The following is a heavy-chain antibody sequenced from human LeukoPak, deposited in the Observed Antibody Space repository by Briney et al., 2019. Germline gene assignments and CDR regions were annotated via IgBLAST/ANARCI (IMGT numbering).Heavy chain of an antibody. D-gene: IGHD3-16*01. CDR3: ARGIRGAADY. CDR2: IHNSGST. CDR1: YDSISSYY. J-gene: IGHJ4*02. V-gene: IGHV4-59*01. Sequence: SETLSLTCTVAYDSISSYYWSWIRQPPGKGLEWIGYIHNSGSTMYNPSLKSRLAMSLDTSKNQFSLILNSVTAADTAVYYCARGIRGAADYWGQGTLVTVSS.